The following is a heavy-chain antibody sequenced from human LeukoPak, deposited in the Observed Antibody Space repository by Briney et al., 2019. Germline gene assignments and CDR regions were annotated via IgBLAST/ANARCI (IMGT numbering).Heavy chain of an antibody. D-gene: IGHD2-15*01. CDR2: INTDTGNP. J-gene: IGHJ3*02. CDR3: ARVSPVVVAAHRYDAFDI. CDR1: GYTFTSYA. V-gene: IGHV7-4-1*02. Sequence: GASVKVSCKASGYTFTSYAMNWVRQAPGQGLEWMGWINTDTGNPTYAQGFTGRFVFSLDTSVSTAYLQISSLKAEDTAVYYCARVSPVVVAAHRYDAFDIWGQGTMVTVSS.